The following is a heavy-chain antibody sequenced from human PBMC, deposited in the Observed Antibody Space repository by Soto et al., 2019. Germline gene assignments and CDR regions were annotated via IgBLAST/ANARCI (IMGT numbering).Heavy chain of an antibody. V-gene: IGHV5-51*01. CDR1: GYSFTSYW. J-gene: IGHJ6*02. CDR2: IYPGDSDT. D-gene: IGHD6-19*01. CDR3: ARSRRGAYSSGWYSPSGYYNYGIDV. Sequence: GESLKISCKGSGYSFTSYWIGWVRQMPGKGLEWMGIIYPGDSDTKYSPSFQGQVTISADTSISTAYLQWTSLKASDTAMYYCARSRRGAYSSGWYSPSGYYNYGIDVWGQGTKVTVSS.